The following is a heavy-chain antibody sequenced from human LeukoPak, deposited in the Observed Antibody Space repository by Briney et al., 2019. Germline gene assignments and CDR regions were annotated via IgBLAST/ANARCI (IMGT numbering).Heavy chain of an antibody. D-gene: IGHD3-22*01. J-gene: IGHJ3*02. Sequence: ASVKVSFTASGYTFTVYYLHWVRQAPGQGQEWMGWINPNSGATTYAQEFQGRVTMTRDTSISTAYMELSSLRSDDTAVYFCARQSSSGYYGPAFDIWGQGTMVTVSS. V-gene: IGHV1-2*02. CDR1: GYTFTVYY. CDR3: ARQSSSGYYGPAFDI. CDR2: INPNSGAT.